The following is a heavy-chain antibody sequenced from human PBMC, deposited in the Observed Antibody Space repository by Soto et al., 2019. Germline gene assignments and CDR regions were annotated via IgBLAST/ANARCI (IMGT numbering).Heavy chain of an antibody. J-gene: IGHJ6*02. V-gene: IGHV1-18*01. CDR1: GYSFTTYG. CDR2: ISGYNGNT. Sequence: QVQLVQSGGEVKKPGASVKVSCKTSGYSFTTYGISWVRQAPGQGLEWMGWISGYNGNTNYAQKFQGRGTXTXEXSSXTAYMELRSLRSDDTAVYYCAREGPAPYYYYGMAVWGQGSTVAVSS. CDR3: AREGPAPYYYYGMAV.